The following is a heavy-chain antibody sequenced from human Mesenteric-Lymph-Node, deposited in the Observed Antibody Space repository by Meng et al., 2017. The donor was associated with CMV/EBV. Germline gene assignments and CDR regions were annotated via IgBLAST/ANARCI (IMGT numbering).Heavy chain of an antibody. CDR2: INSDGSST. D-gene: IGHD6-13*01. CDR3: ARALYSSSWYGYFDY. CDR1: GFTFSSYW. Sequence: GGSLRLSCAASGFTFSSYWMHWVRQAPGKGLVWVSRINSDGSSTGYADSVKGRFTISRDNAKNTLYLQMNSLRAEDTALYYCARALYSSSWYGYFDYWGQGTLVTVSS. J-gene: IGHJ4*02. V-gene: IGHV3-74*01.